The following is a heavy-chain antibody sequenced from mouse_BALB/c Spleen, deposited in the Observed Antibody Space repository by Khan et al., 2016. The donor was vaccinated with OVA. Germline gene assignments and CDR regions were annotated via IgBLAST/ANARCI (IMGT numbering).Heavy chain of an antibody. V-gene: IGHV3-2*02. CDR2: ISYSGST. Sequence: EVQLQESGPGLVKPSQSLSLTCTVTGYSITSGYGWNWIRQFLGNKLEWMGYISYSGSTNYHLSLKSRISITRDTSKNQFFLQLNSVTTEDTATYYCAGTARIKYWGQGTTLTVSS. D-gene: IGHD1-2*01. CDR3: AGTARIKY. CDR1: GYSITSGYG. J-gene: IGHJ2*01.